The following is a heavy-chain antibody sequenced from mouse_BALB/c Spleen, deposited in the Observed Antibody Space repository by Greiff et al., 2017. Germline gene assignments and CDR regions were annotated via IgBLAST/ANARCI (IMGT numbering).Heavy chain of an antibody. D-gene: IGHD2-4*01. J-gene: IGHJ4*01. Sequence: VKVEESGPGLVAPSQSLSITCTVSGFSLTSYGVHWVRQPPGKGLEWLGVIWAGGSTNYNSALMSRLSISKDNSKSQVFLKMNSLQTDDTAMYYCARLYYEAMDYWGQGTSVTVSS. CDR2: IWAGGST. CDR1: GFSLTSYG. V-gene: IGHV2-9*02. CDR3: ARLYYEAMDY.